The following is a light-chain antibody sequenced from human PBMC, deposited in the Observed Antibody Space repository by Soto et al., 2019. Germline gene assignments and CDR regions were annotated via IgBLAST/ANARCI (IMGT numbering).Light chain of an antibody. Sequence: ERVITQSPATLYASPGERVTLSCSASQSVASSVAWYRQKPGQAPRPILYGASTRATGFLARFSGSGAGTEFTLTISSLQSEDVAVYLCQQYHYWPITFGQGTRLEIK. CDR2: GAS. J-gene: IGKJ5*01. CDR1: QSVASS. CDR3: QQYHYWPIT. V-gene: IGKV3-15*01.